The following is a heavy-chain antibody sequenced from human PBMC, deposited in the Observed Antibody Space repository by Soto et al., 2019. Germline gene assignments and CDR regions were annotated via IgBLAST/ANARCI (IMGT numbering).Heavy chain of an antibody. CDR1: GFTFSSYS. Sequence: GGSLSLSCAASGFTFSSYSMNWVRQAPGKGLEWVSSISISSSYIYYADSVKGRFTIPRDNAKNSLYLQMNSLRAEDTAVYYCARDSSFWSGYYSFDYWGQGPLVTVSS. J-gene: IGHJ4*02. CDR2: ISISSSYI. CDR3: ARDSSFWSGYYSFDY. D-gene: IGHD3-3*01. V-gene: IGHV3-21*01.